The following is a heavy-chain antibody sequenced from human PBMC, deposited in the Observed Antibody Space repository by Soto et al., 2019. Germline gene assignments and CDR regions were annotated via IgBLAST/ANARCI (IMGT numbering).Heavy chain of an antibody. J-gene: IGHJ4*02. Sequence: QVQVVESGGGLVKPGGSLRLSCVASGFPFSDYYMTWIRQAPGKGLEWVAYISSTSAYTNYAASVKGRCTISRDNAKRTVYLPLNRARQADTAVQGCRRATTLRSPPDYWGEGTLVSVSS. V-gene: IGHV3-11*05. CDR1: GFPFSDYY. D-gene: IGHD2-15*01. CDR3: RRATTLRSPPDY. CDR2: ISSTSAYT.